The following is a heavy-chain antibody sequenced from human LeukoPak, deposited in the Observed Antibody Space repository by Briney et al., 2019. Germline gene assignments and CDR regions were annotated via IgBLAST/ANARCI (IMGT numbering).Heavy chain of an antibody. Sequence: GASVKVSCKASGYTFSAYYIHWVRQAPGQGLEWMGVIKPDSGDTNFAQKFQGRVTMTRDTSITTAYMELNRLTSDDTAVYYCAVGYSSSWFDYWGQGTLVTVSS. CDR3: AVGYSSSWFDY. J-gene: IGHJ4*02. V-gene: IGHV1-2*02. D-gene: IGHD6-13*01. CDR2: IKPDSGDT. CDR1: GYTFSAYY.